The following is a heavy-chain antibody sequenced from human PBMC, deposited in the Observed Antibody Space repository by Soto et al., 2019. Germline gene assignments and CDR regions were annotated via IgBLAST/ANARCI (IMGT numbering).Heavy chain of an antibody. CDR3: ARAGGDIVLMVYAPHRNNWFDP. J-gene: IGHJ5*02. CDR2: ISAYNGNT. Sequence: GASVKVSCKASGYTFTSYGISWVRQAPGQGLEWMGWISAYNGNTNYAQKLQGRVTMTTDTSTSTAYMELRSLRSDDTAVYYCARAGGDIVLMVYAPHRNNWFDPWGQGTLVTVS. CDR1: GYTFTSYG. D-gene: IGHD2-8*01. V-gene: IGHV1-18*01.